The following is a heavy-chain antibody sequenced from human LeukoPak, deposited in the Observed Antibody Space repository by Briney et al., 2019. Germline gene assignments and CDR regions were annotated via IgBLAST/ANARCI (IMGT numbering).Heavy chain of an antibody. Sequence: SETLSLTCTVSGGSISSSSYYWGWIRQPPGKGLEWIGSIYYSGSTYYNPSLKCRVTISVDTSKNQFSLKLSSVTAADTAVYYCAGLDIVATIFDYWGQGTLVTVSS. CDR3: AGLDIVATIFDY. D-gene: IGHD5-12*01. V-gene: IGHV4-39*01. CDR1: GGSISSSSYY. CDR2: IYYSGST. J-gene: IGHJ4*02.